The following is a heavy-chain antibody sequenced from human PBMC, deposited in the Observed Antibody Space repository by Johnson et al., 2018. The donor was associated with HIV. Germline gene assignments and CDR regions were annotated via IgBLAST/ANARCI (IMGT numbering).Heavy chain of an antibody. V-gene: IGHV3-9*01. Sequence: VLLVESGGGLVQPGRSLRLSCAASGFTFDDYAMHWVRQAPGKGLEWVSGISWNSGSIGYADSVKGRFTISRDNAKNSLYLQMNSLRAEDTALYYCAKDKLELQGAFDIWGQGTMVTVSS. CDR2: ISWNSGSI. D-gene: IGHD1-7*01. CDR3: AKDKLELQGAFDI. J-gene: IGHJ3*02. CDR1: GFTFDDYA.